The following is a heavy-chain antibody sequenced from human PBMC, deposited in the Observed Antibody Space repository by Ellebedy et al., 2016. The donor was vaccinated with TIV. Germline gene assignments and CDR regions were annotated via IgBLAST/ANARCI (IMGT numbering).Heavy chain of an antibody. D-gene: IGHD1-7*01. V-gene: IGHV3-11*04. CDR2: ISSSGSTI. CDR1: GGSFSGHY. J-gene: IGHJ4*02. CDR3: ARHGNYYFDY. Sequence: LSLXXAVYGGSFSGHYWSWIRQAPGKGLEWVSYISSSGSTIYYADSVKGRFTVSRDNAKNSLYLQLNSLRAEDTAVYYCARHGNYYFDYWGQGTLVTVSS.